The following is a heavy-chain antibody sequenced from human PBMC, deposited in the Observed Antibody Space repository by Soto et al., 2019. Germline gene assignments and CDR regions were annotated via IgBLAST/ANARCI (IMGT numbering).Heavy chain of an antibody. CDR3: AREPSTYYYGSGSYYIRYYFDY. D-gene: IGHD3-10*01. J-gene: IGHJ4*02. CDR1: GYTFTSYG. V-gene: IGHV1-18*01. Sequence: ASVKVSCKASGYTFTSYGISWVRQAPGQGLEWIGWISAYNGNTNYAQKLQGRVTMTTDTSTSTAYMELRSLRSDDTAVYYCAREPSTYYYGSGSYYIRYYFDYWGQGTLVTVSS. CDR2: ISAYNGNT.